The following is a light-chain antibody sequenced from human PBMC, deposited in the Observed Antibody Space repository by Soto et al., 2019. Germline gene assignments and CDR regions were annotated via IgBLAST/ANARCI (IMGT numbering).Light chain of an antibody. CDR2: DAS. V-gene: IGKV1-5*01. J-gene: IGKJ2*01. CDR1: QRIGGW. CDR3: QHYHSYPYT. Sequence: DIQMTQSPSTLSASVGDRVTITCRASQRIGGWLAWYQQRPGKAPRLLIYDASSVESGVPSRFSGSTSGTKFTLAISSLQPEDFATYYCQHYHSYPYTFGQGTKVDIK.